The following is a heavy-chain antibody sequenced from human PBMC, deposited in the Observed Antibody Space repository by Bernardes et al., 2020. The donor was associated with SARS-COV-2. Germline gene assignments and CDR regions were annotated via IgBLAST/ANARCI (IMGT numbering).Heavy chain of an antibody. V-gene: IGHV3-21*01. CDR1: GFTFSSYS. Sequence: GGSLRLSCAASGFTFSSYSMNWVRQAPGKGLEWVSSISSSSSYIYYADSVKGRFTISRDNAKNSLYLQMNSLRAEDTAVYYCGVQPFDDFWSGRYWGQGTLVTVSS. CDR2: ISSSSSYI. D-gene: IGHD3-3*01. J-gene: IGHJ4*02. CDR3: GVQPFDDFWSGRY.